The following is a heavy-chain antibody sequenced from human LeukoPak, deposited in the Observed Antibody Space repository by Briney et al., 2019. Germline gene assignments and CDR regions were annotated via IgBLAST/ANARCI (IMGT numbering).Heavy chain of an antibody. J-gene: IGHJ5*02. D-gene: IGHD3-22*01. Sequence: GGSLRLSCAASGFTLSGSAMHWVRQASGKGLEWVDRIRSKANTYATAYAASVRGRFTISRDESKNTAYLQMNSLKTEDTAVYYCTRRSTDDSSGYYSTWGQGTLVTVSS. V-gene: IGHV3-73*01. CDR1: GFTLSGSA. CDR3: TRRSTDDSSGYYST. CDR2: IRSKANTYAT.